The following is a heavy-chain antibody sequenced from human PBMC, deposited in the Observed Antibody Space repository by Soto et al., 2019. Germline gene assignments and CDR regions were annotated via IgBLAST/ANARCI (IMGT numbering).Heavy chain of an antibody. CDR2: ISGSGSST. CDR3: ARGRGKLGADYYGMDV. CDR1: GFTFSSYA. J-gene: IGHJ6*02. Sequence: EVQLLESGGGLVQPGGSLRFSCAASGFTFSSYAMSWVRQAPGKGLEWVSAISGSGSSTYYADSVKGRFTISRDNSKNTLYLQMNSLRAEDTAVYYCARGRGKLGADYYGMDVWGQGTTVTVSS. D-gene: IGHD3-16*01. V-gene: IGHV3-23*01.